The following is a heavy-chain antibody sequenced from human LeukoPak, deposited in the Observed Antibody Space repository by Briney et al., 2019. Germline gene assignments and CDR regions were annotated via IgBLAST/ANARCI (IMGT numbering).Heavy chain of an antibody. Sequence: GESLKISCQGSGYSFISYLIGWVRQLPGKAPAWMGVIYPGDSDTRYRPPFQGQVTMSADKSTNTAYLQWRSLRASDSAMYYCARQGHIVGGGWFDPWGQGTLVTVSS. J-gene: IGHJ5*02. CDR3: ARQGHIVGGGWFDP. CDR2: IYPGDSDT. D-gene: IGHD2-15*01. CDR1: GYSFISYL. V-gene: IGHV5-51*01.